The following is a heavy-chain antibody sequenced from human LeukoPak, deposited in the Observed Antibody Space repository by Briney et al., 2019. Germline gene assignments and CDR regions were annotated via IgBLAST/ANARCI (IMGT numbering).Heavy chain of an antibody. V-gene: IGHV4-30-2*01. D-gene: IGHD3-22*01. Sequence: PSETLSLTCTVSGGSISSGGYYWSWIRQPPGKGLEWIGYIYHSGSTYYNPSLKSRVTISVDRSKNQFSLKLSSVTAADTAVYYCARDGFIAYYGSSGLDYWGQGTLVTVSS. CDR3: ARDGFIAYYGSSGLDY. J-gene: IGHJ4*02. CDR1: GGSISSGGYY. CDR2: IYHSGST.